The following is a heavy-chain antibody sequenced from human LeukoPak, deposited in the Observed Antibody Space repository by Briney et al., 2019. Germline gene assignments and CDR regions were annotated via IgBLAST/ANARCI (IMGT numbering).Heavy chain of an antibody. CDR1: GYTFTSYA. CDR2: INAGNGNT. Sequence: GASVKVSCKASGYTFTSYAMHWVRQAPGQRLEWMGWINAGNGNTKCSQKFQGRVTITADESTSTAYMELSSLRSEDTAVYYCAREIRDYYDSSGPPRMYFQHWGQGTLVTVSS. D-gene: IGHD3-22*01. J-gene: IGHJ1*01. CDR3: AREIRDYYDSSGPPRMYFQH. V-gene: IGHV1-3*01.